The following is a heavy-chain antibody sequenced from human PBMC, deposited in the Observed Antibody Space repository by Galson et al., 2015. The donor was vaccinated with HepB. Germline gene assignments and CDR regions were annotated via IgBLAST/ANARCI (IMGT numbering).Heavy chain of an antibody. CDR1: GFTFSSYA. V-gene: IGHV3-23*01. Sequence: SLRLSCAASGFTFSSYAMSXVRQAPGKGLEWVSAISGSGGSTYYADSVKGRFTISRDNSKNTLYLQMNSLRAEDTAVXYCXKSLRYCXGXSCYGRSDXWGXXTLVTVSS. CDR3: XKSLRYCXGXSCYGRSDX. CDR2: ISGSGGST. D-gene: IGHD2-15*01. J-gene: IGHJ4*02.